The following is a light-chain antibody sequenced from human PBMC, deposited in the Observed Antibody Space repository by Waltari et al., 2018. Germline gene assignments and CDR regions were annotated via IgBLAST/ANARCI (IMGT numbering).Light chain of an antibody. J-gene: IGLJ3*02. Sequence: YVLTQPPSVSVDPGKTARLTCGGDNIGSKSGNWYQQKPGQAPGLVMFYDSDRPSEIPERFSGSNSGNTATLTISWVEAGDEADYHCQVWDDVTDSGVFGGGTKLTVL. CDR3: QVWDDVTDSGV. V-gene: IGLV3-21*04. CDR1: NIGSKS. CDR2: YDS.